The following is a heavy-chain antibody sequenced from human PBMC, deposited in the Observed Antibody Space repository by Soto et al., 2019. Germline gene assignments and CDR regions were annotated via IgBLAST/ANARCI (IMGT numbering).Heavy chain of an antibody. CDR3: ARGTYYYDSSGYSFDY. CDR1: GGSISSYY. V-gene: IGHV4-59*01. CDR2: IYYSGST. J-gene: IGHJ4*02. D-gene: IGHD3-22*01. Sequence: PSETLSLTCTVSGGSISSYYWSWIRQPPGKGLEWIGYIYYSGSTNYNPSLKSRVTISVDTSKNQFSLKPSSVTAADTAVYYCARGTYYYDSSGYSFDYWGQGTLVTVSS.